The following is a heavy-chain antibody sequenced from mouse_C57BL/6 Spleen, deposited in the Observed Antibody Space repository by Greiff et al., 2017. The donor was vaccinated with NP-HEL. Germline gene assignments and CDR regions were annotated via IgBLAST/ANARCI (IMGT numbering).Heavy chain of an antibody. D-gene: IGHD1-1*01. CDR2: IDPETGGT. J-gene: IGHJ1*03. V-gene: IGHV1-15*01. CDR3: TKELRHWYFDV. CDR1: GYTFTDYE. Sequence: QVQLQQSGAELVRPGASVTLSCKASGYTFTDYEMHWVKQTPVHGLEWIGAIDPETGGTAYNQKFKGKAILTADKSSSTAYMELRSLTSEDSAVYYCTKELRHWYFDVWGTGTTVTVSS.